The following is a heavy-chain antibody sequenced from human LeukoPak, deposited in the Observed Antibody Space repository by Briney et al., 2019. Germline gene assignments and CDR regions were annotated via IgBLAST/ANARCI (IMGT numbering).Heavy chain of an antibody. J-gene: IGHJ5*02. Sequence: SETLSLTCAVYGGSFSGYYWSWIRQPPGKGLGWIGEINHSGSTYYNPSLKNRVTISVDTSKNQFSLKLSSVTAADTAVYHCARGYSSSWYYNWFDPWGQGTLVTVSS. CDR3: ARGYSSSWYYNWFDP. CDR2: INHSGST. D-gene: IGHD6-13*01. CDR1: GGSFSGYY. V-gene: IGHV4-34*01.